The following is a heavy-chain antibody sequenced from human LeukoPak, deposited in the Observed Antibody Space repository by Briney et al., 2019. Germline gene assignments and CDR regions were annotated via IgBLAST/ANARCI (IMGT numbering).Heavy chain of an antibody. CDR2: MNPNNGNT. CDR3: ARRVVVAGPLDY. CDR1: GYTFTSYD. D-gene: IGHD6-19*01. J-gene: IGHJ4*02. Sequence: GASVKVSCKASGYTFTSYDISWVRQAPGQGLEWMGWMNPNNGNTGYAQKFQGRVTMTRNTSSRTAYMELSSLRSEDTAAYYCARRVVVAGPLDYWGQGTLVTVSS. V-gene: IGHV1-8*01.